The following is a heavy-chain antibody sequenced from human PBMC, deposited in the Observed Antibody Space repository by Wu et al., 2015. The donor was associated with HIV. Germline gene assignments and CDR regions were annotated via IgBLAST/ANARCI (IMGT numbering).Heavy chain of an antibody. CDR3: TRGPSGWYEHYFDS. D-gene: IGHD6-19*01. Sequence: QLHLVQSGAAVKKPGASVKVSCEASGYIFTDFYINWVRLAPGQGLEWMGWISPKNGDTKYAQKFQGRVTMTRDTSISTAYMELHRLRSDDTATYYCTRGPSGWYEHYFDSWGQGTLVTVSS. J-gene: IGHJ4*02. V-gene: IGHV1-2*02. CDR1: GYIFTDFY. CDR2: ISPKNGDT.